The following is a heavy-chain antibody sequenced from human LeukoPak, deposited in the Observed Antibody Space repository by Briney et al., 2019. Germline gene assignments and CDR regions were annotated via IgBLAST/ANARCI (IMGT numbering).Heavy chain of an antibody. J-gene: IGHJ4*02. Sequence: PSETLSLTCTVSGGSISSYYWSWIRQPPGKGLEWIGYIYDNGNKNYNPSLKSRITMSVDASKNQFSLKLSSVTAADTAIYYCAKYFCTGGICYYFDHWGQGALVTVSS. CDR3: AKYFCTGGICYYFDH. V-gene: IGHV4-59*01. CDR1: GGSISSYY. D-gene: IGHD2-8*02. CDR2: IYDNGNK.